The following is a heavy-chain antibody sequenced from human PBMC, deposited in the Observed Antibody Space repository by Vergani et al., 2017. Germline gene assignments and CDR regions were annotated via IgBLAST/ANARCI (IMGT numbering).Heavy chain of an antibody. CDR2: TNWSGGTE. CDR1: GFNFDDYG. J-gene: IGHJ4*02. V-gene: IGHV3-20*04. CDR3: AKDNVPGYYDSSGYCDY. Sequence: EVQLLESGGGVVRPGASLRLSCVASGFNFDDYGMSWVRRAPGKGLEWVSGTNWSGGTEDYADSVKGRFTVSRDNSKNTMFVQMNNLRAEDTAVYYCAKDNVPGYYDSSGYCDYWGQGTLVTVSS. D-gene: IGHD3-22*01.